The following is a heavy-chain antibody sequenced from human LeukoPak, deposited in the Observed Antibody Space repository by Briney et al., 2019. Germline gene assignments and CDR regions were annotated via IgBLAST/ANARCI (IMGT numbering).Heavy chain of an antibody. CDR2: IYYSGST. CDR3: ARLYYDILTGPEAFDI. Sequence: PSETLSLTCTVSGGSISSYYWSWIRQPPGKGLEWIGYIYYSGSTYYNPSLKSRVTISVDTSKNQFSLKLSSVTAADTAVYYCARLYYDILTGPEAFDIWGQGTMVTVSS. CDR1: GGSISSYY. D-gene: IGHD3-9*01. J-gene: IGHJ3*02. V-gene: IGHV4-59*08.